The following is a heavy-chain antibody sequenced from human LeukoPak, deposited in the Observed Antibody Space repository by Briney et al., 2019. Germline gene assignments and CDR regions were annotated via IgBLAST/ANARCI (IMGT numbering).Heavy chain of an antibody. CDR2: IYYSGST. D-gene: IGHD1-26*01. CDR1: GGSISSSSYY. J-gene: IGHJ4*02. CDR3: ARCGTKSIVGGKGAPDY. V-gene: IGHV4-39*07. Sequence: SETLSLTCTVSGGSISSSSYYWGWIRQPPGKGLEWIGSIYYSGSTYYNPSLKSRVTISVDTSKNQFSLKLSSVTAADTAVYYCARCGTKSIVGGKGAPDYWGQGTLVTVSS.